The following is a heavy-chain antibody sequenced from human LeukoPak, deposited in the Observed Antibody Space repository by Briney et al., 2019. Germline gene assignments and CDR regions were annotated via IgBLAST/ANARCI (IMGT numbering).Heavy chain of an antibody. D-gene: IGHD3-3*01. V-gene: IGHV4-39*01. CDR2: IYYSGST. Sequence: KPSETLSLTCTVSGGSISSSSYYWGWIRQPPGKGLEWIGSIYYSGSTYYNPSLKSRVTISVDTSKNQFSLKLSSVTAADTAVYYCARLNVRFLEISDVWGKGTTVTVSS. CDR3: ARLNVRFLEISDV. CDR1: GGSISSSSYY. J-gene: IGHJ6*04.